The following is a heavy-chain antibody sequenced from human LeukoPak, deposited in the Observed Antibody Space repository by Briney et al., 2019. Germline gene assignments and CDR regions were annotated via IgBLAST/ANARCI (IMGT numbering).Heavy chain of an antibody. V-gene: IGHV4-4*07. J-gene: IGHJ6*03. CDR1: GGSISSYY. Sequence: SETLSLTCTVSGGSISSYYWSWIRQPAGKGLEWIGRIYTSGSTTYNPSLKSRVTISIDTSKNQFSLKLSSVTAADTAVYYCARLARLSLIRGVTGYHSMDVWGKGTKVTVSS. CDR2: IYTSGST. CDR3: ARLARLSLIRGVTGYHSMDV. D-gene: IGHD3-10*01.